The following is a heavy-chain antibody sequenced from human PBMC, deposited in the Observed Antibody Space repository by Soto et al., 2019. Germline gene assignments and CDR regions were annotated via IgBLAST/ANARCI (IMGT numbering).Heavy chain of an antibody. CDR1: GVSISSGGYS. J-gene: IGHJ5*02. Sequence: QLQLQASGSGLVKPSQTLSLTCAVSGVSISSGGYSWSWIRQPPGKALEWIGYIYHSGSTYYNPSLKSRVTISVDRSKNQFSLKLSSVTAADTAVYYCARVPSPWGQGALVTVSS. CDR2: IYHSGST. CDR3: ARVPSP. V-gene: IGHV4-30-2*01.